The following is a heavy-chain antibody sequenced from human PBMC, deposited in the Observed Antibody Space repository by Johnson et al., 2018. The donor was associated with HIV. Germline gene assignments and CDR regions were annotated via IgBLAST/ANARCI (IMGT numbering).Heavy chain of an antibody. V-gene: IGHV3-33*01. Sequence: QVQLVESGGGVVQPGRSLRLSCAASGFTFSSYGMHWVRQAPGKGLEWVAVIWYDGSNKYYADSVKGRFTISRDNSKNTLYLQINSLKTEDTAVYYCTTGFAAFDIWGQGTMVTVSS. CDR3: TTGFAAFDI. CDR1: GFTFSSYG. J-gene: IGHJ3*02. CDR2: IWYDGSNK.